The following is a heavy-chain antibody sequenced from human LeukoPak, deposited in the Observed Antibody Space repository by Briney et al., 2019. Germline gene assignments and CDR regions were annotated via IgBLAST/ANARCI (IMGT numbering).Heavy chain of an antibody. CDR1: GFTVSSNY. CDR3: AKDRSGGIFDY. Sequence: GGSLRLSCAASGFTVSSNYMNWVRQAPGKGLEWVAVISHDGSNKYYADSVKGRFTISRDNSKNTLYLQMNSLRAEDTAVYYCAKDRSGGIFDYWGQGTLVTVSS. D-gene: IGHD2-21*01. V-gene: IGHV3-30*18. J-gene: IGHJ4*02. CDR2: ISHDGSNK.